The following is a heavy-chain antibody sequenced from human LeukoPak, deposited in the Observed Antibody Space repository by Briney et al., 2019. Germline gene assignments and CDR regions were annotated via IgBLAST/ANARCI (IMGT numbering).Heavy chain of an antibody. CDR1: GGTFSSYA. J-gene: IGHJ5*02. Sequence: GASVKVSCKASGGTFSSYAISRVRQAPGQGLEWMGGIIPIFGTANYAQKFQGGVTITADESTSTAYMELSSLRSEDTAVYYCAKALDYDILNWFDPWGQGTLVTVSS. V-gene: IGHV1-69*13. CDR2: IIPIFGTA. D-gene: IGHD3-9*01. CDR3: AKALDYDILNWFDP.